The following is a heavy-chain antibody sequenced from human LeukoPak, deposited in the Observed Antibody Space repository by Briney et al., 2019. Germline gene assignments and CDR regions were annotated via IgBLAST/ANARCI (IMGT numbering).Heavy chain of an antibody. CDR2: INHSGYT. J-gene: IGHJ4*02. D-gene: IGHD6-19*01. V-gene: IGHV4-34*01. Sequence: PSETLSLTCAVSGGSFGDFYWSWLRQPPGKGLEWIGEINHSGYTNYYPSLKSRVTISVDTSKNQFSLRLSSVTAADTAVYYCASLAVAGLSEGYWGQGTLVIVSS. CDR3: ASLAVAGLSEGY. CDR1: GGSFGDFY.